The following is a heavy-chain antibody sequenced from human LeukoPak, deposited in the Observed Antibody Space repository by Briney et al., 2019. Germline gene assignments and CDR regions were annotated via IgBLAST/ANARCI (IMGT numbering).Heavy chain of an antibody. J-gene: IGHJ5*02. V-gene: IGHV1-18*04. D-gene: IGHD2-2*01. CDR3: ARDIVVVPAPPDPRNWFDP. CDR1: GYTFTSYY. CDR2: ISAYNGNT. Sequence: ASVKVSCKASGYTFTSYYMHWVRQAPGQGLEWMGWISAYNGNTNYAQKLQGRVTMTTDTSTSTAYMELRSLRSDDTAVYYCARDIVVVPAPPDPRNWFDPWGQGTLVTVSS.